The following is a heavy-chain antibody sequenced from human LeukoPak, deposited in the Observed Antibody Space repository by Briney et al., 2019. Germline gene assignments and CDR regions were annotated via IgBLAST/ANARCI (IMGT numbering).Heavy chain of an antibody. V-gene: IGHV4-39*01. CDR1: GGSISSSSYY. CDR3: ARGGLTLAAAGHYYYYYMDV. CDR2: IYYSGTT. Sequence: PSETLSLTCTVSGGSISSSSYYWGWIRQAPGTGLEWIGTIYYSGTTYYNPSLKSRVTISVDTSKNQFSLKLSSVTAADTAVYYCARGGLTLAAAGHYYYYYMDVWGKGTTVTISS. J-gene: IGHJ6*03. D-gene: IGHD6-13*01.